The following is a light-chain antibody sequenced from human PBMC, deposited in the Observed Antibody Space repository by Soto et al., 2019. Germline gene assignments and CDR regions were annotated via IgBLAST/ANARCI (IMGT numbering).Light chain of an antibody. CDR1: QTVSSSY. V-gene: IGKV3-20*01. CDR2: GAS. J-gene: IGKJ2*01. Sequence: EVVLTQSPGTLSLSPGERATLSCRASQTVSSSYLAWYQQKPGQAPRLLIYGASSRATGIPDRFSGRGSGTDFILTISRLEPEDFAVYYCQHYGSSPYTFGQGTKLEIK. CDR3: QHYGSSPYT.